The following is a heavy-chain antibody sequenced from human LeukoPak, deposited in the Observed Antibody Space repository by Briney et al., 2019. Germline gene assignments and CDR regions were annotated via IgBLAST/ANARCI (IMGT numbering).Heavy chain of an antibody. CDR2: ISYDGSNK. Sequence: GGSLRLSCAASGFTFSSYGMHWVRQAPGKGLEWGAVISYDGSNKYYADSVKGRFTISRDNSKNTLCLQMNSLRAEDTAVYYCAKDRISEETYNWFDPWGQGTLVTVSS. J-gene: IGHJ5*02. D-gene: IGHD2-15*01. V-gene: IGHV3-30*18. CDR1: GFTFSSYG. CDR3: AKDRISEETYNWFDP.